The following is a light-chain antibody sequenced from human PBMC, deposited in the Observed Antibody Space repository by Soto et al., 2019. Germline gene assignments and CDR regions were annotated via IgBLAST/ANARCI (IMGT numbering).Light chain of an antibody. CDR1: QSLTNW. V-gene: IGKV1-5*01. CDR2: DAS. J-gene: IGKJ5*01. Sequence: LSASVGDRFTITCRASQSLTNWLAWYQQKPGNAPKLLIYDASSLASGVPSRFSGSGSGTEFTLTIDRLQPDDFATYYCQQYHTSSITFGQGTRLEIK. CDR3: QQYHTSSIT.